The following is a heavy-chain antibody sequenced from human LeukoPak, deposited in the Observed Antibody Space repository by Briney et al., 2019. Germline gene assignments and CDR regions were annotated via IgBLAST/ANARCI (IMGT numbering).Heavy chain of an antibody. CDR1: GHTFTGYY. D-gene: IGHD3/OR15-3a*01. J-gene: IGHJ2*01. CDR3: ARDSGGTDAVFPRLDYYFDL. V-gene: IGHV1-2*02. CDR2: ISPNTGVT. Sequence: GASVKVSCKTSGHTFTGYYLHWVRQAPGQGLEWMGWISPNTGVTMYAQDFQGRVTMTRDTSISTAYMELSRLRHDDTALYYCARDSGGTDAVFPRLDYYFDLWGRGTLVTVSS.